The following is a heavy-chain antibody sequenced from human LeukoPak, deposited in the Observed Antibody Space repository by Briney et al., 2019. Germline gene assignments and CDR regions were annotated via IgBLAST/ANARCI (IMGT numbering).Heavy chain of an antibody. D-gene: IGHD3-3*01. Sequence: GGSLRLSCAASGFSFSRYDIHWVRQAPGKGLEWVAFIRYDGSNKNYADSVKGRFTISRDNFMSTVYLQMNSLRAQDTAVYYCAKDRQTITIFGVVNTPRANFDYWGQGTLVTVSS. CDR1: GFSFSRYD. J-gene: IGHJ4*02. V-gene: IGHV3-30*02. CDR3: AKDRQTITIFGVVNTPRANFDY. CDR2: IRYDGSNK.